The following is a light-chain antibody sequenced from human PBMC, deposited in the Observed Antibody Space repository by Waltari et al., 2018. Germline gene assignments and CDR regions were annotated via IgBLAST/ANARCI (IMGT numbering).Light chain of an antibody. Sequence: QSALTQPASMSGSPGQSITISCSGTRGDVGGYDYVSWYQQHPGKAPKLMIYDVSKRPSGVSNRFAGSKSGNTASLTISGRQAEDEADYYCGSYTSSNTLIFGGGTKLTVL. CDR2: DVS. V-gene: IGLV2-14*01. CDR1: RGDVGGYDY. J-gene: IGLJ2*01. CDR3: GSYTSSNTLI.